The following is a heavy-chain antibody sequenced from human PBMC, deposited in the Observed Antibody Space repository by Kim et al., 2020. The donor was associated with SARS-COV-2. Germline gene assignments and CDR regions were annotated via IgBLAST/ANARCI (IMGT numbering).Heavy chain of an antibody. Sequence: GGSLRLSCAASGFTFSSYSMNWVRQAPGKGLEWVSSISSSSYIYYADSVKGRFTISRDNAKNSLYLQMNSLRAEDTAVYYCARGTRSRAAARYFDYWGQGTLVTVSS. D-gene: IGHD6-6*01. J-gene: IGHJ4*02. V-gene: IGHV3-21*01. CDR3: ARGTRSRAAARYFDY. CDR2: ISSSSYI. CDR1: GFTFSSYS.